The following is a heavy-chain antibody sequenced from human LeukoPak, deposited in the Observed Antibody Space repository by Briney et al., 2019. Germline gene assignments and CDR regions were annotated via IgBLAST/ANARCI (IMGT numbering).Heavy chain of an antibody. D-gene: IGHD3-22*01. CDR1: GGSFSGYY. J-gene: IGHJ2*01. CDR2: ISHSGST. CDR3: ARQDYYDSGAWYFDL. V-gene: IGHV4-34*01. Sequence: SETLSLTCAVYGGSFSGYYWSWIRQPPGKGLEWIGEISHSGSTNYNPSLKSRVTISVDTSKNQFSLKLSSVTAADTAVYYCARQDYYDSGAWYFDLWGRGTLVTVSS.